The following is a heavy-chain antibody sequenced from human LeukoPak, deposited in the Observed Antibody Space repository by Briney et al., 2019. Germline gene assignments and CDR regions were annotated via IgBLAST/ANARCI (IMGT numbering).Heavy chain of an antibody. CDR2: LSWNSGSI. Sequence: GGSLRLSCAASGFNFDDYAMHWVRQAPGKGLEWVSGLSWNSGSIAYADSVKGRFTISRDNPANSLYLQMNSLRGEDTALYYCTKDKGGSWTSYYNMDVWGKGTMVTVSS. D-gene: IGHD3/OR15-3a*01. CDR3: TKDKGGSWTSYYNMDV. CDR1: GFNFDDYA. V-gene: IGHV3-9*01. J-gene: IGHJ6*03.